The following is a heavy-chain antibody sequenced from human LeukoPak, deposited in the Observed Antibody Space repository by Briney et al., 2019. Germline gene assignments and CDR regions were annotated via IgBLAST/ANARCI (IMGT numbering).Heavy chain of an antibody. CDR2: IYYSGST. V-gene: IGHV4-59*01. Sequence: SETLSLTCTVSGGSISSYYGSWIRQPPGKGLEGIGYIYYSGSTNYTPSLKSRVTISVDTSKNQFSLKLSSVTAADTAVYYCARVGDSSSSRWFDPWGQGTLVTVSS. J-gene: IGHJ5*02. D-gene: IGHD6-6*01. CDR1: GGSISSYY. CDR3: ARVGDSSSSRWFDP.